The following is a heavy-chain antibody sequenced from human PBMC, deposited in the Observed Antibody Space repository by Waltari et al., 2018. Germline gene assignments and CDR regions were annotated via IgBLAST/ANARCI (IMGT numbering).Heavy chain of an antibody. CDR3: ARAVYGMDV. CDR1: GYTFTSFA. V-gene: IGHV7-4-1*02. CDR2: INTNTGNP. Sequence: QVLLVQSGSALKKHGASVKISCKASGYTFTSFAINWVRQAPGQGLEWMGWINTNTGNPGYAQGFTGRIVLSMDTSVSTAYLQIRSLKTEDTALYYCARAVYGMDVWGQGTTVTVSS. J-gene: IGHJ6*02.